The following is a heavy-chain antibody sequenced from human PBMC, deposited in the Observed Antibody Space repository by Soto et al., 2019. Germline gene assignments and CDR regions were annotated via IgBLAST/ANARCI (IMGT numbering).Heavy chain of an antibody. CDR2: IYSGGST. V-gene: IGHV3-66*01. CDR3: AREDGYRGGDAFDI. D-gene: IGHD5-12*01. CDR1: GVIFGNYY. J-gene: IGHJ3*02. Sequence: GGSLRLSCAASGVIFGNYYMSWVRQAPGKGLEWVSVIYSGGSTYYADSVKGRFTISRDNSKNTLYLQMNSLRAEDTAVYYCAREDGYRGGDAFDIWGQGTMVTV.